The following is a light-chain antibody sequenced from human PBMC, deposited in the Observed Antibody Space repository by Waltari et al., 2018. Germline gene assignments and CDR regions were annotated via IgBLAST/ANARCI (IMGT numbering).Light chain of an antibody. CDR1: QSISSW. CDR2: KAS. CDR3: QQYNSYSSYS. J-gene: IGKJ2*03. V-gene: IGKV1-5*03. Sequence: DIQMTQSPSTLSASVGERVTITCRDSQSISSWLAWYQQKPGKAPKLLIYKASSFESGVPSRFSGSGSGTEFTLTISSLQPDDFATYYCQQYNSYSSYSFGQGTKLEIK.